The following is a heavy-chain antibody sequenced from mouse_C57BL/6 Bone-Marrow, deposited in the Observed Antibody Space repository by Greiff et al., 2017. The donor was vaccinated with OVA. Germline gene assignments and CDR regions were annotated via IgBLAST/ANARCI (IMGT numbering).Heavy chain of an antibody. J-gene: IGHJ1*03. CDR1: GFNIKNTY. CDR3: ARDYYGSSYWYFDV. CDR2: IDPANGNT. D-gene: IGHD1-1*01. Sequence: DVKLVESVAELVRPGASVKLSCTASGFNIKNTYMHWVKQRPEQGLEWIGRIDPANGNTKYAPKFQGKATITADTSSNTAYLQLSSLSSEGTAIYYCARDYYGSSYWYFDVWGTRTTVTVSS. V-gene: IGHV14-3*01.